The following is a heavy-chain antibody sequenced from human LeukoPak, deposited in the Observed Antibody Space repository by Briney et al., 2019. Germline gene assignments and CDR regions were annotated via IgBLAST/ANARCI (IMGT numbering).Heavy chain of an antibody. D-gene: IGHD6-13*01. Sequence: ASVKVSCKASGYTFTSYGISWVRQAPGQGLEWMGWINTNTGNPTYAQGFTGRFVFSLDTSVSTAYLQISSLKAEDTAVYYCARGANSIAAVEFDPWGQGILVTVSS. CDR2: INTNTGNP. V-gene: IGHV7-4-1*02. J-gene: IGHJ5*02. CDR3: ARGANSIAAVEFDP. CDR1: GYTFTSYG.